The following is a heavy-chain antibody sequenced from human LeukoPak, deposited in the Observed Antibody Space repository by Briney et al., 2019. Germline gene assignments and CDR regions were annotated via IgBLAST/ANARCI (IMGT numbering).Heavy chain of an antibody. D-gene: IGHD3-10*01. Sequence: GGSLRLSCAASGFTFDDYGMSWVRQAPGKGLEWVSGINWNGGSTGYADSVKGRFTISRDNVKNSLYLQMNSLRAEDTALYYCARGRYYAPGSYPSYFDYWGQGTLVTVSS. CDR1: GFTFDDYG. J-gene: IGHJ4*02. CDR2: INWNGGST. CDR3: ARGRYYAPGSYPSYFDY. V-gene: IGHV3-20*04.